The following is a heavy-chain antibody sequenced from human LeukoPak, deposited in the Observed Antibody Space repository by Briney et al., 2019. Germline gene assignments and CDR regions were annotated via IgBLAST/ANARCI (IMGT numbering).Heavy chain of an antibody. J-gene: IGHJ4*02. D-gene: IGHD6-13*01. CDR1: GFTFSDYY. CDR2: ISSSSTI. V-gene: IGHV3-11*04. Sequence: PGGSLRLSCAASGFTFSDYYMSWIRQAPGKGLEWVSYISSSSTIYYADSVKGRFTISRDNAKNSLYLQMNSLRAEDTAVYYCARRIAAAGTSFDYWGQGTLVTVSS. CDR3: ARRIAAAGTSFDY.